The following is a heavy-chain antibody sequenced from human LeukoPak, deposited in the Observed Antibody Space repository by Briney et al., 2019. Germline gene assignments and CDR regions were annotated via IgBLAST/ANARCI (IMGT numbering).Heavy chain of an antibody. CDR2: ISRGGTT. CDR3: ATPSNGDGMDI. CDR1: GFTVRSNY. J-gene: IGHJ6*02. Sequence: GRSLRLSCAASGFTVRSNYMSWVRQAPGKGLELVSVISRGGTTSLADSVKGRFTVSRDNSKNTLYLQINSLTAADTAVYYCATPSNGDGMDIWGQGTTVTVSS. V-gene: IGHV3-66*01. D-gene: IGHD2-8*01.